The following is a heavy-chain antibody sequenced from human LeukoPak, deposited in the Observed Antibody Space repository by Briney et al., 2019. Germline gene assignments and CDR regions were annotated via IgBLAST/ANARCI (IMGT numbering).Heavy chain of an antibody. J-gene: IGHJ4*02. Sequence: VASLKISFKGSGSSFTSYWIGWVRPMPGKGLEWMGIIYPGDSDTRYSPSFQGQVTISADKSISTAYLQWSSLKASDTAMYYCARHPLYYYDSSGTQSWDWGQGTLVTVSS. CDR3: ARHPLYYYDSSGTQSWD. CDR1: GSSFTSYW. V-gene: IGHV5-51*01. D-gene: IGHD3-22*01. CDR2: IYPGDSDT.